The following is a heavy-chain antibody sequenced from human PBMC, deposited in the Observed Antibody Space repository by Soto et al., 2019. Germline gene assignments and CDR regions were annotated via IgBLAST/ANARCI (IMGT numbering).Heavy chain of an antibody. Sequence: QVQLVESGGGVVQPGRSLRLSCAASGFTYGMHWVRQAPGKGLEWVAVTWYDGSNKYYADSVKGRFTISRANSKNTPYRQMHRLRAAATGVYYCVLEGGGARRRSYFDYWGQGTLVTVSS. CDR1: GFTYG. CDR3: VLEGGGARRRSYFDY. V-gene: IGHV3-33*01. D-gene: IGHD3-3*01. J-gene: IGHJ4*02. CDR2: TWYDGSNK.